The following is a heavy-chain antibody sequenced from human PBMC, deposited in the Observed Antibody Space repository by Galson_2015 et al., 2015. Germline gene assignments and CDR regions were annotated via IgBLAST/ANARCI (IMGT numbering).Heavy chain of an antibody. V-gene: IGHV1-3*01. CDR3: ARSVRIVATVFDY. D-gene: IGHD5-12*01. Sequence: SVKVSCKASGYTFTSYAMHWVRQAPGQRLEWMGWINAGNGNTKYSQKFQGRVTITRDTSASTAYMELSSLRSEDTAVYYCARSVRIVATVFDYWGQGTLVTVSS. CDR2: INAGNGNT. CDR1: GYTFTSYA. J-gene: IGHJ4*02.